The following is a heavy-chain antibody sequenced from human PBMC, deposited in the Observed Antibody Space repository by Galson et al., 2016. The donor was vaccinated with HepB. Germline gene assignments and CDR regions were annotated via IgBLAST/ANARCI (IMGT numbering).Heavy chain of an antibody. CDR2: ISYDGKSE. J-gene: IGHJ4*02. Sequence: SLRLCCAASGFTFSTYGMHWVRQAPGKGLERVALISYDGKSESHADSVKGRVTICRDNSKNTLYLQMHSLRGEDTAVYYCAKGRWDFDSWGQGTLVTVSS. V-gene: IGHV3-30*18. D-gene: IGHD5-24*01. CDR1: GFTFSTYG. CDR3: AKGRWDFDS.